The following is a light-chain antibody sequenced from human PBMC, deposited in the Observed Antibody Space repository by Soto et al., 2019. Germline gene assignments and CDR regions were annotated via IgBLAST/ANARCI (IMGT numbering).Light chain of an antibody. CDR1: SSDVGAYNY. Sequence: QSALTQPPSASGSPRQSVAISCTGTSSDVGAYNYVSWYQQHPGKAPKLMIYEVTKRPSGVPDRFSGSKSGNTASLTVSGLQAEDEADYYCSSYAGTNSVIFGGGTKLTVL. CDR2: EVT. J-gene: IGLJ2*01. V-gene: IGLV2-8*01. CDR3: SSYAGTNSVI.